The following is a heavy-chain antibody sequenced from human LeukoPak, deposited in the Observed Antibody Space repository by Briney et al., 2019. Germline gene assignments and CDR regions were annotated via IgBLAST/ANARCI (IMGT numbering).Heavy chain of an antibody. D-gene: IGHD2-15*01. CDR3: ARDLAPDCSGGSCYYYYYYMDV. V-gene: IGHV1-18*01. CDR1: GYTFTSYG. J-gene: IGHJ6*03. CDR2: ISAYNGNT. Sequence: ASVKVSCKASGYTFTSYGISWVRQAPGQGLEWMGWISAYNGNTNYAQELQGRVTMTTDTSTSTAYMELRSLRSDDTAVYYCARDLAPDCSGGSCYYYYYYMDVWGKGTTVTVSS.